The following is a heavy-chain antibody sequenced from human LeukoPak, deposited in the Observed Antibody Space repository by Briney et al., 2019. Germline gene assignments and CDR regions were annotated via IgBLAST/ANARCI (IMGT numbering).Heavy chain of an antibody. CDR3: ARARFMGTVAGTRNDY. CDR1: GGSFSGYY. J-gene: IGHJ4*02. V-gene: IGHV4-34*01. Sequence: SETLSLTCAVYGGSFSGYYWSWIRQPPGKGLEWIGEINHSGSTNYNPSLKSRITISVDTSKNQFSLKLTSVTAADTAVYYCARARFMGTVAGTRNDYWGQGTLVTVSS. D-gene: IGHD6-19*01. CDR2: INHSGST.